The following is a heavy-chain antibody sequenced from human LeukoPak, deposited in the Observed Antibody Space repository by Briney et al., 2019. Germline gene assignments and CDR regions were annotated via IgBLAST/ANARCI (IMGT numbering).Heavy chain of an antibody. V-gene: IGHV4-34*01. CDR2: INHTGST. Sequence: SDTLSLTRSLYGRSFSLSYWSGTGNPPGRGREGMGEINHTGSTNYKPSLKRRVTTSVDTSKTQCSPRLSSVTAADTAVYYCARGGFYCGGDSYVYY. CDR1: GRSFSLSY. D-gene: IGHD2-21*02. CDR3: ARGGFYCGGDSYVYY. J-gene: IGHJ6*01.